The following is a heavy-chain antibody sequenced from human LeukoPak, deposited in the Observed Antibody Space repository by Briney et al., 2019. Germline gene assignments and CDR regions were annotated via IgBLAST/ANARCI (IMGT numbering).Heavy chain of an antibody. J-gene: IGHJ5*02. D-gene: IGHD3-16*01. CDR3: AREVRGSPYGINWFDP. CDR1: GFTFSSYA. CDR2: ISGSGGST. Sequence: GGSLRLSCAASGFTFSSYAMSWVRQAPGKGLEWVSAISGSGGSTYYADSVKGRFTISRDNSKNTLYLQMNSLRAEDTAVYYCAREVRGSPYGINWFDPWGQGTLVTVSS. V-gene: IGHV3-23*01.